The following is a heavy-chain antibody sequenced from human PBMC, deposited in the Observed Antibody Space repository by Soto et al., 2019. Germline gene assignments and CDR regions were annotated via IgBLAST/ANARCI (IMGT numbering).Heavy chain of an antibody. CDR2: VSGSGGST. J-gene: IGHJ4*02. V-gene: IGHV3-23*01. CDR1: GFTFSSYA. Sequence: GGSLRLSCAACGFTFSSYAMNWVRQAPGKGLEWVSVVSGSGGSTYYADSVQGRFTISRDNSKNTLYLQMNSLRAEDTAIYYCARRGPGTYFDYWGQGTLVTVSS. D-gene: IGHD6-13*01. CDR3: ARRGPGTYFDY.